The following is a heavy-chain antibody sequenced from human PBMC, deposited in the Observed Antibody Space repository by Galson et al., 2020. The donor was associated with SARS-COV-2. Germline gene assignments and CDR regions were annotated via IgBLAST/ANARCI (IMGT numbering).Heavy chain of an antibody. Sequence: GESLKISCAASGFTVSSNYMSWVRQAPGKGLEWVSVIYSGGSTYYADSVKGRFTISRHNSKNTLYLQMNSLRAEDTAVYYCARVGDSSGYYYYDAFDIWGQGTMVTVSS. CDR2: IYSGGST. V-gene: IGHV3-53*04. CDR1: GFTVSSNY. D-gene: IGHD3-22*01. CDR3: ARVGDSSGYYYYDAFDI. J-gene: IGHJ3*02.